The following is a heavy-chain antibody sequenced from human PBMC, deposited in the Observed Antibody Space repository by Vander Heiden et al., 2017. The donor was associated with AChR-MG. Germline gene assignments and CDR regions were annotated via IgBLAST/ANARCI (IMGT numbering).Heavy chain of an antibody. V-gene: IGHV3-48*02. Sequence: EVQLVESGGGLVQPGGSLRLSCAASGFTFSSYSMNWVRQAPGKGLEWVSYISTGSNTIDYADSVKGQFTISRDNAKNSLYLQMNSLRDEDTAVYYCARGAGSFDYWGQGTLVTVSS. J-gene: IGHJ4*02. CDR2: ISTGSNTI. D-gene: IGHD2-15*01. CDR1: GFTFSSYS. CDR3: ARGAGSFDY.